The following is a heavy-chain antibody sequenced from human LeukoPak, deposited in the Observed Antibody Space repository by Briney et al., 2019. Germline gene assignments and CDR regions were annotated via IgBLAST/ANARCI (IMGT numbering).Heavy chain of an antibody. CDR3: ARVGDVDTAMVQGYYFDY. J-gene: IGHJ4*02. CDR1: GGSISSSSYY. Sequence: SETLSLTCTVSGGSISSSSYYWGWIRQPPGKGLEWIGSIYYSGSTYYNPSLKSRVTISVDTSKNQFSLKLSSVTAADTAVYYCARVGDVDTAMVQGYYFDYWGQGTLVTVSS. D-gene: IGHD5-18*01. CDR2: IYYSGST. V-gene: IGHV4-39*07.